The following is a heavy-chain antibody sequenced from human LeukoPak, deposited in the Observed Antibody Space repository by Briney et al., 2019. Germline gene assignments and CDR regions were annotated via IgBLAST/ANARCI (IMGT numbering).Heavy chain of an antibody. CDR2: ITLSGATT. J-gene: IGHJ4*02. CDR3: AKDRAAFYYGSGLAFDY. Sequence: GGSLRLSCAASGFTFSRYAMSWVRQAPGNGLEWVSAITLSGATTYYADSVKGRVTISRDNSKNTLYLQMNSLRADDTAVYYCAKDRAAFYYGSGLAFDYWGQGALVTVSS. CDR1: GFTFSRYA. D-gene: IGHD3-22*01. V-gene: IGHV3-23*01.